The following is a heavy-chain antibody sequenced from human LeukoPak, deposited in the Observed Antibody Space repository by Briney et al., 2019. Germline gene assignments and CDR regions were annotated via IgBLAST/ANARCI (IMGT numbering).Heavy chain of an antibody. J-gene: IGHJ4*02. CDR3: ARSGMGYCSSTSCYPFDY. D-gene: IGHD2-2*01. Sequence: SETLSLTCTVSGGSISSYYWSWIRQPPGKGLEWIGYICYSGSTNYNPSLKSRVTISVDTSKNQFSLKLSSVTAADTAVYYCARSGMGYCSSTSCYPFDYWGQGTLVTVSS. CDR1: GGSISSYY. CDR2: ICYSGST. V-gene: IGHV4-59*01.